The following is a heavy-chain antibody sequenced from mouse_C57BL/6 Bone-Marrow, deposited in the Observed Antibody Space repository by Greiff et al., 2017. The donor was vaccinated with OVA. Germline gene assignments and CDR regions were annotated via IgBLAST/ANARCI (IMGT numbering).Heavy chain of an antibody. CDR2: IDPENGDT. Sequence: VQLKESGAELVRPGASVKLSCTASGFNIKDDYMHWVKQRPEQGLEWIGWIDPENGDTEYASKFQGKATITADTSSNTAYLQLSSLTSEDTAVYYCTLWGSFAYWGQGTLVTVSA. CDR1: GFNIKDDY. J-gene: IGHJ3*01. V-gene: IGHV14-4*01. CDR3: TLWGSFAY.